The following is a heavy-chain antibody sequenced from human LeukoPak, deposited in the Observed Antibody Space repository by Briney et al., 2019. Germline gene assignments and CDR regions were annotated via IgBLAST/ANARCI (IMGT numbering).Heavy chain of an antibody. CDR3: ARDFRERLRWFGESPYYFDY. CDR1: GYTFTSYG. Sequence: GASVKVSCKASGYTFTSYGISWVRQAPGQGLEWMGWISAYNGNTNYAQELQGRVTLTTDTSTTTAYMELRSLGSDDTAVYFCARDFRERLRWFGESPYYFDYWGQGTLVTVSS. V-gene: IGHV1-18*01. CDR2: ISAYNGNT. J-gene: IGHJ4*02. D-gene: IGHD3-10*01.